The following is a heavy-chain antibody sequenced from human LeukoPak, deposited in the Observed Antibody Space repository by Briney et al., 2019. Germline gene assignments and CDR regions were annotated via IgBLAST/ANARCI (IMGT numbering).Heavy chain of an antibody. D-gene: IGHD4-11*01. V-gene: IGHV1-18*01. CDR2: ISAYNGNT. CDR3: ATHQKTTRTSFDL. CDR1: GYTFTGYG. Sequence: GASVKVSCKASGYTFTGYGISWVRQAPGQGLEWMGWISAYNGNTNYAQKLQGRVTMTTDTSTSTAYMELRSLRSDDTAVFYCATHQKTTRTSFDLWGQGTLVTVSS. J-gene: IGHJ4*02.